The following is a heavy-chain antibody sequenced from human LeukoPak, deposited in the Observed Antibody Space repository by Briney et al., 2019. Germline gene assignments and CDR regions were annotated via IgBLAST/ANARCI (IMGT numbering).Heavy chain of an antibody. CDR1: GGSISGSSYY. J-gene: IGHJ5*02. D-gene: IGHD6-19*01. CDR2: IYYSGST. Sequence: SETLSVTCTVSGGSISGSSYYWSWIRQPPGKGLEWIGSIYYSGSTYYNPSLKSRVTISVDTSKNQFSLKLSSVTAADTAVYYCARTYSSGWYEGNWFAPWGQGTLVTVSS. CDR3: ARTYSSGWYEGNWFAP. V-gene: IGHV4-39*01.